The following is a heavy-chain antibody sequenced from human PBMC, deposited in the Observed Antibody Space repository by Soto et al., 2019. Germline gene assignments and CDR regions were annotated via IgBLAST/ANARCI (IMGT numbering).Heavy chain of an antibody. CDR3: ARVYYDSSGYPDY. J-gene: IGHJ4*02. Sequence: SETLSLTCAVSGGSISSSNWWSWVRQPPGKGLEWIGEIYHSGSTNYNPSLKSRVTISVDKSKNQFSLKLSSVTAADTAVYYCARVYYDSSGYPDYWGQGTLVTVS. CDR2: IYHSGST. V-gene: IGHV4-4*02. CDR1: GGSISSSNW. D-gene: IGHD3-22*01.